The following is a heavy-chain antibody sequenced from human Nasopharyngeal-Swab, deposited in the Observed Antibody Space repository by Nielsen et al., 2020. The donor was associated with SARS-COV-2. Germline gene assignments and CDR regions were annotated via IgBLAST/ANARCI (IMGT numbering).Heavy chain of an antibody. Sequence: GGSLRLSCAASGFTFSSYEMNWVRQAPGKGLEWVSYISSSDSTRYYADSVKGRFTISRDNAKNSLYLQMNSLRAEDTAVYYCARDTPRGLQGLDYWGQGTLVTVSS. V-gene: IGHV3-48*03. CDR3: ARDTPRGLQGLDY. J-gene: IGHJ4*02. CDR1: GFTFSSYE. CDR2: ISSSDSTR. D-gene: IGHD4-11*01.